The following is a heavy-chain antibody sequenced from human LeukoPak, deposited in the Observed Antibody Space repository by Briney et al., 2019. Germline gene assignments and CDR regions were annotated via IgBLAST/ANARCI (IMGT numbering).Heavy chain of an antibody. J-gene: IGHJ3*02. D-gene: IGHD3-22*01. CDR3: ARDGNYYDSSGYPDAFDI. Sequence: GGSLRLSCAASGFTFSSYSMNWVRQAPGKGLEWVSSISSSSSYIYYADSVKGRFTISRDNAKNSLYLQMNSLRAEDTAVYYCARDGNYYDSSGYPDAFDIWGQGTMVTVSS. V-gene: IGHV3-21*01. CDR2: ISSSSSYI. CDR1: GFTFSSYS.